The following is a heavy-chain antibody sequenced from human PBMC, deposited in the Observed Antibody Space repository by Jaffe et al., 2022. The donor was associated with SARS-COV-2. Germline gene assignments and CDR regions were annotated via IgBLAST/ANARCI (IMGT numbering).Heavy chain of an antibody. V-gene: IGHV3-30-3*01. CDR3: ARDWPGNHYYGMDV. CDR1: GFTFSSYA. Sequence: QVQLVESGGGVVQPGRSLRLSCAASGFTFSSYAMHWVRQAPGKGLEWVAVISYDGSNKYYADSVKGRFTISRDNSKNTLYLQMNSLRAEDTAVYYCARDWPGNHYYGMDVWGQGTTVTVSS. CDR2: ISYDGSNK. J-gene: IGHJ6*02.